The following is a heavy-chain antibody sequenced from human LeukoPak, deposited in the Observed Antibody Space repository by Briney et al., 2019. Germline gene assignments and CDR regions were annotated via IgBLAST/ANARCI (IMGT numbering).Heavy chain of an antibody. CDR1: GGSISSGGYY. V-gene: IGHV4-31*03. Sequence: SETLSLTCTVSGGSISSGGYYWSWIRQHPGKGLEWIGYIYYSGSTYYNPSLKSRVTISVDTSKDQFSLKLSSVTAADTAVYYCARGGGYCSSTSCRYFDYWGQGTLVTVSS. CDR3: ARGGGYCSSTSCRYFDY. D-gene: IGHD2-2*01. J-gene: IGHJ4*02. CDR2: IYYSGST.